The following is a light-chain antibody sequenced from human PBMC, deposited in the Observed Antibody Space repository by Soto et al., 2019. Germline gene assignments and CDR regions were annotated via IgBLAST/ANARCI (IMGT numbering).Light chain of an antibody. J-gene: IGLJ1*01. CDR3: CSYAGSRYV. V-gene: IGLV2-11*01. Sequence: QSALTQPRSVSGSPGQSVTISCTGTSSDVGGYNYVSWYQQHPGKAPKLMIYDDSKRPSGVPDRFSGSKSGNTASLTISGLQAEDEADYYCCSYAGSRYVFGTGTKLTVL. CDR2: DDS. CDR1: SSDVGGYNY.